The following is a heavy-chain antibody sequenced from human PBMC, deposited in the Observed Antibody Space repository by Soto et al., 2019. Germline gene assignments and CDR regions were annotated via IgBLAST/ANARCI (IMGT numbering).Heavy chain of an antibody. CDR2: ITNTGGDT. D-gene: IGHD3-10*01. CDR1: GFTFSSNA. CDR3: AKPLYGSGRSDAFDI. Sequence: GGSLRLSCAASGFTFSSNAMSWVRQSPGKGLEWVSVITNTGGDTLYADSVKGRFTISRDNSKNTLYLQMNSLRAEDTAVYYCAKPLYGSGRSDAFDIWGQGTTVTVSS. V-gene: IGHV3-23*01. J-gene: IGHJ3*02.